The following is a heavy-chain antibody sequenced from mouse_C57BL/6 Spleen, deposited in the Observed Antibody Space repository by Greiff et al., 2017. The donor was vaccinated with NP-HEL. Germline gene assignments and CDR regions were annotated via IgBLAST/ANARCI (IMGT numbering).Heavy chain of an antibody. Sequence: VKLMESGPELVKPGASVKISCKASGYAFSSSWMNWVKQRPGKGLEWIGRIYPGDGDTNYNGKFKGKATLTAAKSSSTAYMQLSSLTSEDSAVYFCARGYDPGYWGQGTTLTVSS. V-gene: IGHV1-82*01. J-gene: IGHJ2*01. D-gene: IGHD2-3*01. CDR1: GYAFSSSW. CDR2: IYPGDGDT. CDR3: ARGYDPGY.